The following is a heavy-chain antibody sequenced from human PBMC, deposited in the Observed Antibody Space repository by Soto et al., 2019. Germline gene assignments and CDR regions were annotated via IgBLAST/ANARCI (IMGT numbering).Heavy chain of an antibody. Sequence: ASVKVSCKASGYTFTSYCICWVRQAPGQGLEWMGWINPNSGGTNYAQKFQGWVTMTRDTSISTAYMELSRLRSDDTAVYYCARENLLTGYYPYYYGMDVWGQGTTVTVSS. D-gene: IGHD3-9*01. V-gene: IGHV1-2*04. CDR3: ARENLLTGYYPYYYGMDV. J-gene: IGHJ6*02. CDR2: INPNSGGT. CDR1: GYTFTSYC.